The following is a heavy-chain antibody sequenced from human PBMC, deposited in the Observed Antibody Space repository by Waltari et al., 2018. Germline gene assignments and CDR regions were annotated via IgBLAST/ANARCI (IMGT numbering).Heavy chain of an antibody. V-gene: IGHV4-59*11. J-gene: IGHJ4*02. D-gene: IGHD2-21*02. Sequence: QVQLQESGPGLVKPSETLSLTCTVSGGSISSHYWSWIRQPPGKGLEWIGYIYYSGSTNYNTSLKSRVTISVDTSKNQFSLKLSSVTAADTAVYYCARGIGQGRMVVTLGLDYWGQGTLVTVSS. CDR1: GGSISSHY. CDR2: IYYSGST. CDR3: ARGIGQGRMVVTLGLDY.